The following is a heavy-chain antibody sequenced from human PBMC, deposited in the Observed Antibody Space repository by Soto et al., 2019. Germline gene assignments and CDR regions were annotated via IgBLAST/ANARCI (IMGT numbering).Heavy chain of an antibody. D-gene: IGHD3-22*01. CDR3: AKIVVVITDAFDI. CDR2: ISYDGSNK. V-gene: IGHV3-30*18. CDR1: GFTFSNYG. Sequence: GGSLRLSCAASGFTFSNYGMHWVRQAPGKGLEWVAVISYDGSNKYYADSVKGRFTISRDNSKNTLYLQMNSLRAEDTAVYYCAKIVVVITDAFDIWGQGTMVTVSS. J-gene: IGHJ3*02.